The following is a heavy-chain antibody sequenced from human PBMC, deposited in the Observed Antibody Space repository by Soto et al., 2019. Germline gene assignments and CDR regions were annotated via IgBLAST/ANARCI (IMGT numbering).Heavy chain of an antibody. D-gene: IGHD2-15*01. V-gene: IGHV6-1*01. Sequence: PSQTLSLTCAISGYSFSSNGVAWNWIIQSPSRGLEWLGRTWYRSNWSYDYAASVKSRLTVNPDTSKNQFSLQLSSVTPEDTAVYYCARGTYSGFDVWAQMTMVPRSS. CDR1: GYSFSSNGVA. J-gene: IGHJ3*01. CDR2: TWYRSNWSY. CDR3: ARGTYSGFDV.